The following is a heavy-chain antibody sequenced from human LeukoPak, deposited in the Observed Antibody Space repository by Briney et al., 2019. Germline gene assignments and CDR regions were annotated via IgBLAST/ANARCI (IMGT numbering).Heavy chain of an antibody. V-gene: IGHV4-34*01. D-gene: IGHD2-15*01. CDR2: INHSGST. J-gene: IGHJ5*02. CDR3: ARKDIVVVVAATAPNWFDP. Sequence: KSSETLSLTCAVYGGSFSGYYWSWIRQPPGKGLEWIGEINHSGSTNYNPSLKSRVTISVDTSKNQFSLKLSSVTAADTAVYYCARKDIVVVVAATAPNWFDPWGQGTLVTVSS. CDR1: GGSFSGYY.